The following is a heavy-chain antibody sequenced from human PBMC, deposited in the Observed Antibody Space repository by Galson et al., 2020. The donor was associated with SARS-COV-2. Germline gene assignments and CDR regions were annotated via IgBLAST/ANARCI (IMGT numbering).Heavy chain of an antibody. CDR1: GFTFVNYA. CDR2: ISYDATNK. CDR3: AGERGYYGSGSYYKLPFDI. Sequence: GGSLRLSCADSGFTFVNYAFHWVRHTPGKGLEWVAVISYDATNKYYADSVKGRCTISRDNSKSTVYLLMSSLRVEDTAGYYCAGERGYYGSGSYYKLPFDIWGQGTMVTVSS. D-gene: IGHD3-10*01. J-gene: IGHJ3*02. V-gene: IGHV3-30-3*01.